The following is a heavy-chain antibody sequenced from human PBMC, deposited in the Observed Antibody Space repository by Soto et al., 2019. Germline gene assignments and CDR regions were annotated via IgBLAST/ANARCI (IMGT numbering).Heavy chain of an antibody. CDR1: GFTFSSYV. CDR3: AVRGANSWSRIDY. Sequence: EVQLLESGGGLVQPGGSLRLSCAASGFTFSSYVMTRVRQAPGKGLEWVSAISGSGGTTYYAESVKGRFSISRDNFKNTLSLQMNSLRAEDTAVYYCAVRGANSWSRIDYWGQGTLVTVSS. D-gene: IGHD6-13*01. V-gene: IGHV3-23*01. CDR2: ISGSGGTT. J-gene: IGHJ4*02.